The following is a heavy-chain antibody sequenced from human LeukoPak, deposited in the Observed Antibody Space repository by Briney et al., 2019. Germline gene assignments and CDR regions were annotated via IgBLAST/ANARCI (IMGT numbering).Heavy chain of an antibody. CDR1: GFTFSSYA. CDR3: ARDPSGWYGPLFDY. J-gene: IGHJ4*02. CDR2: ISYDGSNK. Sequence: GGSLRLSCAASGFTFSSYAMHWVRQAPGKGLEWVAVISYDGSNKCYADSVKGRFTISRDNSKNTLYLQMNSLRAEDTAVYYCARDPSGWYGPLFDYWGQGTLVTVSS. V-gene: IGHV3-30-3*01. D-gene: IGHD6-19*01.